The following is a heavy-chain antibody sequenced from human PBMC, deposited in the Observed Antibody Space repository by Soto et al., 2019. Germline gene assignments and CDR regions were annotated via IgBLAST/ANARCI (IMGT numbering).Heavy chain of an antibody. CDR1: GFTFNNSA. J-gene: IGHJ4*02. CDR2: ISGTVGNT. D-gene: IGHD1-26*01. Sequence: EVQLLESGGGLVQPGGSLRLSCVASGFTFNNSAMSWVRQAPGKGLQWVSSISGTVGNTYYAESVKGRFTISRDTSKKTVYLQMNSLRSEDTAIYYCAKGTMGAPFYYCDYGGEGTVVTVSS. V-gene: IGHV3-23*01. CDR3: AKGTMGAPFYYCDY.